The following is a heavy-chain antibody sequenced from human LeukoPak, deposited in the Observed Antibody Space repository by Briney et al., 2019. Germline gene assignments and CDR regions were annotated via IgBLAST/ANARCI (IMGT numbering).Heavy chain of an antibody. CDR2: ISYDGSNK. V-gene: IGHV3-30*04. CDR1: GFTFSSYA. CDR3: ARAPGDLVLLWFGELIDP. J-gene: IGHJ5*02. D-gene: IGHD3-10*01. Sequence: GGSLRLSCAASGFTFSSYAMHWVRQAPGKGLEWVAVISYDGSNKYYADSVKGRFTISRDNSKNTLYLQMNSLRAEDTAVYYCARAPGDLVLLWFGELIDPWGQGTLVTVSS.